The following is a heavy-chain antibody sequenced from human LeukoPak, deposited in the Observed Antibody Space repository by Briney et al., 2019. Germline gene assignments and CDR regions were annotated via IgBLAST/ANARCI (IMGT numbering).Heavy chain of an antibody. CDR3: AKVAKYYYGPETYYFFEQ. CDR1: GFPFSTYW. J-gene: IGHJ4*02. V-gene: IGHV3-7*01. Sequence: GGSLRLSCAASGFPFSTYWMSWVRQAPGKGREWVANINQDGTEKYSVDSGKGRFTISRYYAKNSLYLQMNSLRVEDTAVYYCAKVAKYYYGPETYYFFEQWGQGTPVTASS. D-gene: IGHD3-10*01. CDR2: INQDGTEK.